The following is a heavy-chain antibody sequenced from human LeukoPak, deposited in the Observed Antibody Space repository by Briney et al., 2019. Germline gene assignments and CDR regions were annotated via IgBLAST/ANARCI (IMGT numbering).Heavy chain of an antibody. V-gene: IGHV4-4*07. D-gene: IGHD2-21*02. Sequence: SSETLSLTCTVSGGSISSYYWSWIRQPAGKGLEWIGRIYTSGSTNYNPSLKSRVTMSVDTSKNQFSLKLRSVTAADTAVYYCARVAYCGGDCYSLDYWGQGTLVTVSS. CDR3: ARVAYCGGDCYSLDY. CDR1: GGSISSYY. J-gene: IGHJ4*02. CDR2: IYTSGST.